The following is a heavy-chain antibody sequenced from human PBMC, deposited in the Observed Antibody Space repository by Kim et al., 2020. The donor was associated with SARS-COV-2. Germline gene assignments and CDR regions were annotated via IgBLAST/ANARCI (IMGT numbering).Heavy chain of an antibody. CDR2: ISSSGSTI. CDR3: ARDHGLGSSSPVRGSNVGPFSDYYYGMDV. D-gene: IGHD6-6*01. J-gene: IGHJ6*02. Sequence: GGSLRLSCAASGFTFSDYYMSWTRQAPGKGLEWVPYISSSGSTIYYAASVKGRFPISRDNAKNSLYLQMTSLRAEDTAVSYCARDHGLGSSSPVRGSNVGPFSDYYYGMDVWGQGTTVTVSS. V-gene: IGHV3-11*01. CDR1: GFTFSDYY.